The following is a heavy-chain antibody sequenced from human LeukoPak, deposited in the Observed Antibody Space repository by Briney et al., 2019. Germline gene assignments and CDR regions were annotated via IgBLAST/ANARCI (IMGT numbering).Heavy chain of an antibody. V-gene: IGHV4-39*07. J-gene: IGHJ5*02. Sequence: TFSSYWMSWVRQPPGKGLEWIGSIYYSGSTYYNPSLKSRVTISVDTSKNQFSLKLSSVTAADTAVYYCARARDYDILTGYSVLDPWGQGTLVTVSS. CDR1: TFSSYW. D-gene: IGHD3-9*01. CDR2: IYYSGST. CDR3: ARARDYDILTGYSVLDP.